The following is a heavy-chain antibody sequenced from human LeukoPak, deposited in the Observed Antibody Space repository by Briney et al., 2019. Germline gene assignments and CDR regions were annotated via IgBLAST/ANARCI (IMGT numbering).Heavy chain of an antibody. CDR2: ITGSGDNT. J-gene: IGHJ4*02. Sequence: GGSLRLSCAASGLTISNCAMTWVRQAPGKGLEWVSGITGSGDNTYYADSVKGRFTITRDNSKNRLYLQMNSLRVDDTAVYYCARYHTSGWNYFDYWGQGTLVSVSS. CDR1: GLTISNCA. CDR3: ARYHTSGWNYFDY. D-gene: IGHD6-19*01. V-gene: IGHV3-23*01.